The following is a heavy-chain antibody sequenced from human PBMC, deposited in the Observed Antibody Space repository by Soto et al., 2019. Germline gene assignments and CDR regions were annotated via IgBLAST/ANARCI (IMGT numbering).Heavy chain of an antibody. Sequence: QITLKESGPTLVKPTQTLTLTCTFSGFSLKFSTNGDGVGWIRQPPGKALEGLAFIYWDDNKRYSPSLNSRLTITKDTSKNQVVLTMTNMDPVDTATYYCVHILWSELFEYWGRGALVTVSS. CDR3: VHILWSELFEY. V-gene: IGHV2-5*02. CDR2: IYWDDNK. D-gene: IGHD3-16*01. J-gene: IGHJ4*02. CDR1: GFSLKFSTNGDG.